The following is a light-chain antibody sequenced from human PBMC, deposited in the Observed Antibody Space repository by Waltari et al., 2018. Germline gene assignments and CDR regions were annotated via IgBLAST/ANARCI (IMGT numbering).Light chain of an antibody. CDR3: QQYNNWWT. Sequence: EIVMTQSPATLSVSPGERATLSCRASQSVSSNLAWYQQKPGQAPRLLIYGASTRATGIPARFSGRGSGTEFTLSNSSLQSEDFAVYYCQQYNNWWTFGQGTKVEIK. J-gene: IGKJ1*01. CDR2: GAS. CDR1: QSVSSN. V-gene: IGKV3-15*01.